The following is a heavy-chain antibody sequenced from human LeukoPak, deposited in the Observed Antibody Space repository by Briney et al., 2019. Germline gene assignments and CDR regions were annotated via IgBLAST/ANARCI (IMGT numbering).Heavy chain of an antibody. J-gene: IGHJ4*02. CDR3: AGVPTILGGYYFDY. D-gene: IGHD5-12*01. CDR2: IKEDGSAK. V-gene: IGHV3-7*04. CDR1: GFTFSSYW. Sequence: QPGGSLRLSCAASGFTFSSYWMSWVRQAPGKGLEWGANIKEDGSAKYYLDSVKGRFIISRDNAKHSLYLQMHSLRDEDTAVYFCAGVPTILGGYYFDYWGQGTLVTVSS.